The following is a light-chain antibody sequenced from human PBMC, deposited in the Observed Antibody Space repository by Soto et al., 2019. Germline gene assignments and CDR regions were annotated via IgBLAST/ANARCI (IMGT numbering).Light chain of an antibody. J-gene: IGKJ1*01. V-gene: IGKV1-5*01. Sequence: DIQMTQSPSTLSASIGDRFVIACRSSQPVITSLAWYQHKPGEAPKLLIYDASILQTGVPSRFSGYASGTEFTLTISSLQPDDFATYYCQQYNSYWTFGQGTKVDIK. CDR3: QQYNSYWT. CDR1: QPVITS. CDR2: DAS.